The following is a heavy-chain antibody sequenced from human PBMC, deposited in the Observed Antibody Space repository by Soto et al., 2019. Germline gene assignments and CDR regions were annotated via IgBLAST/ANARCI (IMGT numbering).Heavy chain of an antibody. CDR1: GVSMYTFY. CDR2: IYNSGST. V-gene: IGHV4-59*01. CDR3: ARGLRTHDYSGYYLGY. D-gene: IGHD3-16*01. J-gene: IGHJ4*02. Sequence: QVQLQESGPGGVQPSESLSLNCSVSGVSMYTFYWTWIRQPPRKGPEWLGDIYNSGSTNYSPSLKSRVTISRSTCKKQVSVKLSCVAAADTAVYYCARGLRTHDYSGYYLGYCGRGTLVTVS.